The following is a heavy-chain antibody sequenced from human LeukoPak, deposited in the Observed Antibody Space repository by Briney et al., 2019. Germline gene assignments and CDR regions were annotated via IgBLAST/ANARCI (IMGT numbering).Heavy chain of an antibody. D-gene: IGHD2-21*02. CDR2: IYPGDSDT. CDR3: ARLYCGGDCYSWPGIPDH. J-gene: IGHJ4*02. CDR1: GYSFTSYW. V-gene: IGHV5-51*01. Sequence: GESLKISCKGSGYSFTSYWIGWVRQMPGKGLEWMGTIYPGDSDTRYSPSFQGQVTISADKSISTAYLQWSSLKASDTAMYYCARLYCGGDCYSWPGIPDHWGQGTLVTVSS.